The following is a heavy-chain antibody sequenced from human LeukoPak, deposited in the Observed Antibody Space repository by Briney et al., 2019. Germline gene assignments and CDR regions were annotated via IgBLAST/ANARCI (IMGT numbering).Heavy chain of an antibody. CDR2: INLSGGST. D-gene: IGHD6-25*01. Sequence: GASVKVSCKASGYIFTSYYIHWVRQAPGQGLEWMGIINLSGGSTGYAQKFQGRVTMTRDTSTSTVYMELNSLRSDDTAVYHCARALPHVRSGYYYYYMDVWGKGTTVTISS. J-gene: IGHJ6*03. V-gene: IGHV1-46*01. CDR1: GYIFTSYY. CDR3: ARALPHVRSGYYYYYMDV.